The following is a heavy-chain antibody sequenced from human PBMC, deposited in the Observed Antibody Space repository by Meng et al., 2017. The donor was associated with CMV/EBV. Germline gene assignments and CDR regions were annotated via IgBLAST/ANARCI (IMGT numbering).Heavy chain of an antibody. CDR1: GYSFTSYW. CDR3: ARDFRHCSSTSCPQGYYYYGMDV. J-gene: IGHJ6*02. D-gene: IGHD2-2*01. CDR2: IYPGDSDT. Sequence: KVSCKGSGYSFTSYWIGWVRQMPGKGLERMGIIYPGDSDTRYSPSFQGQVTISADKSISTAYLQWSSLKASDTAMYYCARDFRHCSSTSCPQGYYYYGMDVWGQGTTVTVSS. V-gene: IGHV5-51*01.